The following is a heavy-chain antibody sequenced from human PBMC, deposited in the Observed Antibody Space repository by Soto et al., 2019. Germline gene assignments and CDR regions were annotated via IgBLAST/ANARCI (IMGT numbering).Heavy chain of an antibody. CDR1: GGTFSSYA. CDR3: AREGCSSTSCYAGIYYYYGMDV. V-gene: IGHV1-69*13. Sequence: ASVKVSCKASGGTFSSYAISWVRQAPGQGLEWMGGIIPIFGTANYAQKFQGRVTITADESTSTAYMELSSLRSEDTAVYYCAREGCSSTSCYAGIYYYYGMDVWGQGTKVTVSS. D-gene: IGHD2-2*01. J-gene: IGHJ6*02. CDR2: IIPIFGTA.